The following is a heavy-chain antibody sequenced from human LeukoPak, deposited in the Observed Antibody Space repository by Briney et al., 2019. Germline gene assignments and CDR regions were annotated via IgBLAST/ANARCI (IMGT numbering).Heavy chain of an antibody. CDR1: GYTFTSYG. Sequence: ASAKVSCKASGYTFTSYGISWVRQAPGQGLEWMGWISAYNGNTNYAQKLQGRVTMTTDTSTSTAYMELRSLRSDDTAVYYCARTVVTAFFDAFDIWGQGTMVTVSS. CDR2: ISAYNGNT. CDR3: ARTVVTAFFDAFDI. J-gene: IGHJ3*02. V-gene: IGHV1-18*01. D-gene: IGHD2-21*02.